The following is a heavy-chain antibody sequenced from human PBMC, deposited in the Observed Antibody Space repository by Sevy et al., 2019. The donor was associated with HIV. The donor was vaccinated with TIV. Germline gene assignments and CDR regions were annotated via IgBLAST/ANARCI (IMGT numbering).Heavy chain of an antibody. CDR3: ARRYYYERSTHHQYYFDY. D-gene: IGHD3-22*01. J-gene: IGHJ4*02. CDR1: GGSISSTNW. V-gene: IGHV4-4*02. Sequence: SETLSLTCAVSGGSISSTNWWSWVRQPPGKGLEWIGEIYHSGTTKYNPSLKSRVTVSVDKSKNQFSLKVTSVTAADTAVYFCARRYYYERSTHHQYYFDYWGQGTLVTVSS. CDR2: IYHSGTT.